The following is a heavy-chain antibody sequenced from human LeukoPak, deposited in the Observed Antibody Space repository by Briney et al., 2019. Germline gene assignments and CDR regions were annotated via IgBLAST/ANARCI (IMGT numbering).Heavy chain of an antibody. Sequence: ASVKVSCKASGYTFTVSSIHWVRQAPGQGLEWMGSINPNSGATKYAQNFQGRVTMTRDTSISTAYMELSRLRSEDTAVYYCARSQGGNTLWFDPWGQGTLVTVSS. CDR3: ARSQGGNTLWFDP. D-gene: IGHD4-23*01. V-gene: IGHV1-2*02. J-gene: IGHJ5*02. CDR1: GYTFTVSS. CDR2: INPNSGAT.